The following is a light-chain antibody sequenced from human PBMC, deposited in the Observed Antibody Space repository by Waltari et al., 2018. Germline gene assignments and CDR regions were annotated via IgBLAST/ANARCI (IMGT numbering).Light chain of an antibody. CDR3: MQGLQTPWT. Sequence: DIGVTQSPLSLPVTPGEPASISCRSSQRLQHFNGNNYLDWCPQKPGQPPQRLIYLGSTRASGVPDRFSGRGSGTYFTLKISRVEAEDVGVYYCMQGLQTPWTFGQGTKVEIK. V-gene: IGKV2-28*01. CDR1: QRLQHFNGNNY. J-gene: IGKJ1*01. CDR2: LGS.